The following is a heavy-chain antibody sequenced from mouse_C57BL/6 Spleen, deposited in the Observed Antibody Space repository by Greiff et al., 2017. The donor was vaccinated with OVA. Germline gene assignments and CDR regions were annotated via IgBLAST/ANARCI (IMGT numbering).Heavy chain of an antibody. D-gene: IGHD3-2*02. V-gene: IGHV1-82*01. Sequence: QVQLKESGPELVKPGASVKISCKASGYAFSSSWMNWVKQRPGKGLEWIGRIYPGDGDTNYNGKFKGKATLTADKSSSTAYMQLSSLTSEDSAVYFCARDSSGYYFDYWGQGTTLTVSS. J-gene: IGHJ2*01. CDR2: IYPGDGDT. CDR1: GYAFSSSW. CDR3: ARDSSGYYFDY.